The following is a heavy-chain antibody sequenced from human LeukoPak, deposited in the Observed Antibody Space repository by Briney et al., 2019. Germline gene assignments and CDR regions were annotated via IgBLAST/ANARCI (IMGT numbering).Heavy chain of an antibody. CDR3: ARDDFWGGLLTTNYYYMDV. CDR1: GYSISSGYY. Sequence: PSETLSLTCAVSGYSISSGYYWGWIRQPPGKGLEWIGSIYHSGSTYYNPSLKSRVTISVDTSKNQFSLKLSSVTAADTAVYYCARDDFWGGLLTTNYYYMDVWGKGTTVTVSS. J-gene: IGHJ6*03. CDR2: IYHSGST. D-gene: IGHD3-3*01. V-gene: IGHV4-38-2*01.